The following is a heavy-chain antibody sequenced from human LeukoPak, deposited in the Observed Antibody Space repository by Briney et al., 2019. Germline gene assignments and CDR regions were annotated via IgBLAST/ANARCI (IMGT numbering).Heavy chain of an antibody. CDR1: GYSISSGYD. CDR3: ASGRLGRYFDWSPPGY. J-gene: IGHJ4*02. V-gene: IGHV4-38-2*01. D-gene: IGHD3-9*01. Sequence: SETLSLTCAVSGYSISSGYDWGWIRQPPGKGLEWIGSIYHSGSTYYNPSLKSRVTISVDTSKNQFSLKLSSVTAADTAVYYCASGRLGRYFDWSPPGYWGQGTLVTVSS. CDR2: IYHSGST.